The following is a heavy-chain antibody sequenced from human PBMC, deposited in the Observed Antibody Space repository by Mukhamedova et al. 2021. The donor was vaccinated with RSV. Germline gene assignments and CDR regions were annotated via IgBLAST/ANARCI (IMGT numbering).Heavy chain of an antibody. CDR3: ARVGDSLRYYYYGMDV. CDR2: IIPIFGTA. V-gene: IGHV1-69*01. J-gene: IGHJ6*01. D-gene: IGHD3-22*01. Sequence: APGQGLEWMGGIIPIFGTANYAQKFQGRVTITADESTSTAYMELSSLRSEDTAVYYCARVGDSLRYYYYGMDV.